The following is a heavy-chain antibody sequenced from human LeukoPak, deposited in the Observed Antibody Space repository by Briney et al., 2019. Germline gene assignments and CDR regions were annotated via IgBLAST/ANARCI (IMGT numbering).Heavy chain of an antibody. CDR2: INPSGGST. V-gene: IGHV1-46*01. D-gene: IGHD3-10*01. CDR1: GYTFTSYY. Sequence: ASVKVSCKASGYTFTSYYMHWVRQAPGQGLEWMGIINPSGGSTSYAQKFQGRVTMTRDTSTSTVYMELSSLRSDDTAVYYCATTYYYGSGSYYNPGLLDYWGQGTLVTVSS. J-gene: IGHJ4*02. CDR3: ATTYYYGSGSYYNPGLLDY.